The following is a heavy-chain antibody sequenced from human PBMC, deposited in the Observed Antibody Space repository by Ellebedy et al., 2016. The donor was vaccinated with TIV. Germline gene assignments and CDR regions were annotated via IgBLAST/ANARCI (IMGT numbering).Heavy chain of an antibody. V-gene: IGHV3-23*01. D-gene: IGHD1-26*01. CDR2: ISGSGGST. Sequence: GGSLRLSXAASGFTFSSYAMSWVRQAPGKGLEWVSAISGSGGSTYYADSVKGRFTISRDNSKNTLYLQMNSLRAEDTAVYYCAKSTRGGSSNYWGQGTLVTVSS. CDR1: GFTFSSYA. CDR3: AKSTRGGSSNY. J-gene: IGHJ4*02.